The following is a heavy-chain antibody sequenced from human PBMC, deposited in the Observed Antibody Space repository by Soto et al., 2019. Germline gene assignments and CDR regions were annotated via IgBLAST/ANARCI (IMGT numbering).Heavy chain of an antibody. Sequence: GGSLRLSCAASGFTFSSYAMSWVRQAPGKGLEWVSAISGSGGSTYYADSVKGRFTISRDNSKNTLYLQMNSLTAEDTAVYYSANAPQYSGYYYYYRDVGGKGTTVTVSS. J-gene: IGHJ6*03. CDR2: ISGSGGST. CDR3: ANAPQYSGYYYYYRDV. V-gene: IGHV3-23*01. CDR1: GFTFSSYA. D-gene: IGHD5-12*01.